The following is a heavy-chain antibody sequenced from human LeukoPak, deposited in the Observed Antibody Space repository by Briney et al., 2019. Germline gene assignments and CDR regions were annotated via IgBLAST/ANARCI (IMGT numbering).Heavy chain of an antibody. J-gene: IGHJ5*02. V-gene: IGHV4-39*07. CDR1: GGSISSSSYY. Sequence: PSETLSLTCTVSGGSISSSSYYWSWIRQPPGKGLEWIGEINHSGSTNYNPSLKSRVTISVDTSKNQFSLKLSSVTAADTAVYYCARTSSTSYSVGFDPWGQGTLVTVSS. CDR3: ARTSSTSYSVGFDP. CDR2: INHSGST. D-gene: IGHD2-2*01.